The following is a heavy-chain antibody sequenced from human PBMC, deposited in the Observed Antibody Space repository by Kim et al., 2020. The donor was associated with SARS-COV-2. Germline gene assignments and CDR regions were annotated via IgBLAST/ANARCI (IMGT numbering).Heavy chain of an antibody. D-gene: IGHD6-13*01. CDR3: AMSSPLSSSLPFDP. CDR2: IYYSGST. V-gene: IGHV4-39*01. J-gene: IGHJ5*02. CDR1: GGSISSSSYY. Sequence: SETLSLTCTVSGGSISSSSYYWGWIRQPPGKGLEWIGSIYYSGSTYYNPSLKSRVTISVDTSKNQFSLKLSSVTAADTAVYYCAMSSPLSSSLPFDPWGQGTLVTVSS.